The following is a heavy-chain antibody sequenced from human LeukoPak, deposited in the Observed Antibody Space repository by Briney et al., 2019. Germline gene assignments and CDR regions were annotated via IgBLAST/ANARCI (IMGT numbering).Heavy chain of an antibody. CDR1: GFTVSSNY. D-gene: IGHD4-11*01. J-gene: IGHJ6*02. CDR2: IYSGGST. Sequence: GGSLRLSCAASGFTVSSNYMSWVRQAPGKGLEWVSVIYSGGSTYYADSVKGRFTISRDNSKNTLYLQMNSLRAEDTAVHYCAVVTTAYYYYGMDVWGQGTTVTVSS. V-gene: IGHV3-66*01. CDR3: AVVTTAYYYYGMDV.